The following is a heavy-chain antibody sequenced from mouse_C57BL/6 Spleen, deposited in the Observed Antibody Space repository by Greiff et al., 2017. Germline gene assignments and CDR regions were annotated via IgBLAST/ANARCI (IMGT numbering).Heavy chain of an antibody. CDR1: GYTFTSYW. V-gene: IGHV1-72*01. D-gene: IGHD1-1*01. J-gene: IGHJ3*01. Sequence: QVQLQQPGAELVKPGASVKLSCKASGYTFTSYWMHWVKQRPGRGLEWIGRIDSNSGGTKYNEKFKSKATLTVDKPSSTAYMQLSSLTSEDSAVYYCARDYGSSYGAYWGQGTLVTVSA. CDR3: ARDYGSSYGAY. CDR2: IDSNSGGT.